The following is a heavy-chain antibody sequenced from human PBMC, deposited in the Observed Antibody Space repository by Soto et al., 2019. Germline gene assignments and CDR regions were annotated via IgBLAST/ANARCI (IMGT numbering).Heavy chain of an antibody. CDR2: ISGSGGST. CDR1: GFTFSSYA. D-gene: IGHD2-15*01. CDR3: AKAYCSGGSCQDYFDY. V-gene: IGHV3-23*01. J-gene: IGHJ4*02. Sequence: GGSLRLSCAASGFTFSSYAMSWVRQAPGKGLEWVSAISGSGGSTYYADSVKGRFTISRDNSKNTLYLQMNSLRAEDTAVYYCAKAYCSGGSCQDYFDYWGQGTLVTVSS.